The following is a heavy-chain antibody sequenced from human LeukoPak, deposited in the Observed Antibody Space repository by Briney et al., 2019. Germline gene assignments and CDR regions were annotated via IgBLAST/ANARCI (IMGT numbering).Heavy chain of an antibody. CDR2: ISSSSSYI. V-gene: IGHV3-21*01. J-gene: IGHJ4*02. CDR1: GFTFSSYS. Sequence: PGGSLRLSCAASGFTFSSYSMNWVRQAPGKGLEWVSSISSSSSYICYADSVKGRFTISRDNAKNSLYLQMNSLRAEDTAVYYCASIYYYDSSGYYPYWGQGTLVTVSS. D-gene: IGHD3-22*01. CDR3: ASIYYYDSSGYYPY.